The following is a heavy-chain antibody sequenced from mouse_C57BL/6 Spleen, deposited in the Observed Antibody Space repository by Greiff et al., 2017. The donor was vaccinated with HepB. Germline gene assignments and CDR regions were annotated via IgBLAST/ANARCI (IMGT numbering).Heavy chain of an antibody. CDR1: GYTFTSYW. J-gene: IGHJ3*01. V-gene: IGHV1-50*01. Sequence: QVQLQQPGAELVKPGASVKLSCKASGYTFTSYWMQWVKQRPGQGLEWIGEIDPSDSYTNYNQKFKGKATLTVDTSSSTAYMQLSSLTSEDSAVYYCSRRGPSYGSSSWFAYWGQGTLVTVSA. D-gene: IGHD1-1*01. CDR2: IDPSDSYT. CDR3: SRRGPSYGSSSWFAY.